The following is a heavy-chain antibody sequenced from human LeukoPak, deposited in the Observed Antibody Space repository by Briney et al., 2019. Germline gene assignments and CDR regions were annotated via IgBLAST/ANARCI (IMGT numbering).Heavy chain of an antibody. V-gene: IGHV1-69*13. CDR2: IIPIFGTA. CDR3: ARSDTRLEPLAEYFQH. D-gene: IGHD5-12*01. CDR1: GGTFSSYA. J-gene: IGHJ1*01. Sequence: GASVKVSCKASGGTFSSYAISWVRQAPGQGLEWMGGIIPIFGTANYAQKFQGRVTITADESTSTAYMELSSLRSEDTAVYYCARSDTRLEPLAEYFQHWGQGTLVTVSS.